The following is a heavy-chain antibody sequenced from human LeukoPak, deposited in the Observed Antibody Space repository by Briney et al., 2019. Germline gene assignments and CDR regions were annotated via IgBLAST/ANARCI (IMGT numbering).Heavy chain of an antibody. CDR3: ARVDTAMVEKFDY. CDR1: GFTFSSYG. D-gene: IGHD5-18*01. Sequence: GRSLRLSCAASGFTFSSYGMHWVRQAPGKGLEWVAVIWYDGSNKYYADSVKGRFTISRDNAKNSLYLQMNSLRAEDTAVYYCARVDTAMVEKFDYWGQGTLVTISS. V-gene: IGHV3-33*01. J-gene: IGHJ4*02. CDR2: IWYDGSNK.